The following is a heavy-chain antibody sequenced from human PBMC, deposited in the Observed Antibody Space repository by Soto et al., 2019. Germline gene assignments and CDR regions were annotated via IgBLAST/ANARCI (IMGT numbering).Heavy chain of an antibody. CDR2: IGRSGETI. CDR1: GFTFSSFE. Sequence: PGRALGLSFVGSGFTFSSFELKWVRRTPGKGLEWLSYIGRSGETIYYADSVKGRFTISRDNAKSSLFLQMNGLRDEDTGIYYCARDSRGGAARRPTFYYWGRGTLVTVSS. CDR3: ARDSRGGAARRPTFYY. J-gene: IGHJ4*02. D-gene: IGHD6-6*01. V-gene: IGHV3-48*03.